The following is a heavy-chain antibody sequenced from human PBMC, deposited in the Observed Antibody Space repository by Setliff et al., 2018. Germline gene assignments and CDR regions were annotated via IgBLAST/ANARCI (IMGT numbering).Heavy chain of an antibody. V-gene: IGHV3-73*01. CDR2: IRGRTDNYAT. Sequence: GGSLSLSCAASGFSFSGSAVYWVRQASVKGLEWIGRIRGRTDNYATAYAASVRGRFTISRDDSKNTAYLQMNSLKTEDTAVYYCTYARDGYDVFDIWGQGTMVTVSS. CDR1: GFSFSGSA. D-gene: IGHD5-18*01. J-gene: IGHJ3*02. CDR3: TYARDGYDVFDI.